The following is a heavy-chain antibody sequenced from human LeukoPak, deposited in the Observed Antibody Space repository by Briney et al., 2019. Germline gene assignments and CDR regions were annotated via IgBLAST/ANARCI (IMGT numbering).Heavy chain of an antibody. CDR2: ISTNGGST. Sequence: GGSLRLSCAASGFTLSEYNMHWVRQAPGKGLEYVSAISTNGGSTHYADSVKGRFTISRDDPKSTLDLQMGSLRPEDMAVYYCARGFRFYGSGIDYWGQGTLVTV. CDR1: GFTLSEYN. D-gene: IGHD3-10*01. V-gene: IGHV3-64*02. J-gene: IGHJ4*02. CDR3: ARGFRFYGSGIDY.